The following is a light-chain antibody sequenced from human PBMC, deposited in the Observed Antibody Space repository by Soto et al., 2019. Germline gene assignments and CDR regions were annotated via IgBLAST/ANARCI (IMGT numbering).Light chain of an antibody. Sequence: EIVLTQSPGTLSLSPGERATLSSRASQSVSSSYLAWSQQKPGQAPRLLIYGASSRATGIPDRFSGSGSGTDFTLTISRLEPEDFAVYFCHQYGSSPWTFGQGTKVDIK. CDR3: HQYGSSPWT. J-gene: IGKJ1*01. V-gene: IGKV3-20*01. CDR2: GAS. CDR1: QSVSSSY.